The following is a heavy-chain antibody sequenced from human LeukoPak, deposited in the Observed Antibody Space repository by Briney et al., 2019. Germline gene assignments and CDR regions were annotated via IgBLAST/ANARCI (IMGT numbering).Heavy chain of an antibody. J-gene: IGHJ4*02. CDR1: GFIVSNNY. V-gene: IGHV3-7*03. D-gene: IGHD3-3*01. CDR2: IKLDGSEK. Sequence: GGSLRLSCVASGFIVSNNYMSWVRQAPGKGLEWVANIKLDGSEKNYVDSVKGRFTISRDNTKNSLYLQMNSLRVEDTAVFYCARDQYDTWSRRGNFDSWGQGTLVIVSS. CDR3: ARDQYDTWSRRGNFDS.